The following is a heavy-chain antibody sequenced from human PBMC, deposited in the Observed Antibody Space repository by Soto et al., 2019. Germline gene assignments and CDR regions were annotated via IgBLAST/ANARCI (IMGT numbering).Heavy chain of an antibody. V-gene: IGHV1-18*01. CDR3: ARGGYYDKVWGKLRECGLDV. Sequence: QVQLVQSAPEVKKPGASVKVSCKASGYTFIRYGIAGVRPAPGQGLEWMGWISPYNDSTTYAERLQGRVTVTAYTSAKTVYTELRRQGSDVTAVYYCARGGYYDKVWGKLRECGLDVWGQGTTVTVSS. J-gene: IGHJ6*02. D-gene: IGHD3-16*01. CDR2: ISPYNDST. CDR1: GYTFIRYG.